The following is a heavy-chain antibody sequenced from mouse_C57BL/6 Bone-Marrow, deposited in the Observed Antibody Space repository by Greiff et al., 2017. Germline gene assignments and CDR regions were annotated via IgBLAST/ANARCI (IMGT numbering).Heavy chain of an antibody. CDR3: ARPSGSYVGFAY. V-gene: IGHV14-3*01. CDR2: IDPANGNT. D-gene: IGHD1-1*02. CDR1: GFNIKNTY. Sequence: EVQLQQSVAELVRPGASVKLSCKASGFNIKNTYMHWVKQRPEQGLEWIGRIDPANGNTKYAPKFQGKANITADTSSNPAYLQLSSLTSEDTAIDYCARPSGSYVGFAYWGQGTLVTVSA. J-gene: IGHJ3*01.